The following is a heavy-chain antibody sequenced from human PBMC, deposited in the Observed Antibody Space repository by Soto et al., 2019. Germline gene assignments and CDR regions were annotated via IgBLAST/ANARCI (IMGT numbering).Heavy chain of an antibody. CDR2: IYHSGST. CDR3: PRVDTGYCDWGGGCFDP. V-gene: IGHV4-30-2*01. Sequence: SETLSLTCAVSGGSISSGGYSWSWIRQPPGKGLEWIGYIYHSGSTYYNPSLKSRVTISVDRSKNQFSLKLSSVTAADTAVYYCPRVDTGYCDWGGGCFDPWGQGTLLTVSS. D-gene: IGHD3-9*01. CDR1: GGSISSGGYS. J-gene: IGHJ5*02.